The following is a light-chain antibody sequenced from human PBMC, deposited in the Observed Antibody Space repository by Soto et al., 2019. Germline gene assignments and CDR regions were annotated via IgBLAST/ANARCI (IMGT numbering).Light chain of an antibody. CDR2: WTS. Sequence: DIVMTQSPDSLAVSLGEGATINCRSSQSVLYSSNNKNYLAWYQQKPGQPPKLLIYWTSIRESGVPDRFSGAGSGTDFTLTISSLQAEDVAVYYCQQYYTIPQTFGQGTKVEIK. J-gene: IGKJ1*01. V-gene: IGKV4-1*01. CDR3: QQYYTIPQT. CDR1: QSVLYSSNNKNY.